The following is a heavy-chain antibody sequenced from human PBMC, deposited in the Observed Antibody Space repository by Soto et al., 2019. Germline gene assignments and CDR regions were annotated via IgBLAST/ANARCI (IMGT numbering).Heavy chain of an antibody. V-gene: IGHV1-69*12. D-gene: IGHD5-18*01. CDR1: GGTFSTSA. J-gene: IGHJ6*02. CDR3: ARDTARLQLGGNYYYILDV. Sequence: QVQLVQSGAEVKKPGSSVKVSCKASGGTFSTSAISWVRQAPGQGLEWVGGIMPVFPTPDYAKNFQGRVTITADESTTTAYLELTSLRADDTAVYYCARDTARLQLGGNYYYILDVWGQGTAITVSS. CDR2: IMPVFPTP.